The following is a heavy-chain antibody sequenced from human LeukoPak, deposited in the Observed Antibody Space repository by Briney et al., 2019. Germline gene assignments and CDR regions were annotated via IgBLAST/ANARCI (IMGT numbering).Heavy chain of an antibody. CDR1: GGSFSGYY. CDR3: ARYGDIAAAGNTFDY. Sequence: SETLSLTCAVYGGSFSGYYWSWIRQPPGKGLEWIGEINHSGSTNYNPSLKGRVTISVDTSKNQFSLKLSSVTAADTAVYYCARYGDIAAAGNTFDYWGQGPLVTVSS. J-gene: IGHJ4*02. D-gene: IGHD6-13*01. CDR2: INHSGST. V-gene: IGHV4-34*01.